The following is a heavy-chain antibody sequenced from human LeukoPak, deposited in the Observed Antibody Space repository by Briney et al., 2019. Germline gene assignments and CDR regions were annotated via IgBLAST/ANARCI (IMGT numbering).Heavy chain of an antibody. V-gene: IGHV3-74*01. Sequence: QAGGSLRLSCAASGFTFSSHWMHWVRQAPGKGLVWVSRISSDGTNTNYADSVKGRFTISRDNAKNTLYLQMNSLRAEDTAVYYCARGITIFGVVIRDYYYYMDVWGKGTTVTVSS. CDR3: ARGITIFGVVIRDYYYYMDV. D-gene: IGHD3-3*01. CDR2: ISSDGTNT. CDR1: GFTFSSHW. J-gene: IGHJ6*03.